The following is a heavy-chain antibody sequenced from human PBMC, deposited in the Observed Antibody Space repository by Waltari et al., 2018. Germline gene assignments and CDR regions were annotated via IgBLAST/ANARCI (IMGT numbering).Heavy chain of an antibody. CDR2: RKSDGSST. D-gene: IGHD4-17*01. CDR1: GFPYSMSW. V-gene: IGHV3-74*01. CDR3: ARGARRTTVTTGWWYFDL. J-gene: IGHJ2*01. Sequence: EVQLVESGGGLVQPGGSLRLSCAASGFPYSMSWMHWVRQAPGKGRVWVSRRKSDGSSTSYADSVKGRFTISKDNAKNTVYLQMNSLRAEDTAIYYCARGARRTTVTTGWWYFDLWGRGTLVTVSS.